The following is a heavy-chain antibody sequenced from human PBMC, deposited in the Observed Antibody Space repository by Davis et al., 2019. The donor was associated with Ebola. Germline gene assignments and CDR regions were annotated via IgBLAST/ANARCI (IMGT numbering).Heavy chain of an antibody. CDR1: GFTFSSYW. CDR3: ATGGMDV. Sequence: GGPLRPSFAPPGFTFSSYWRSWVRQAPGKGLEWVANIKQDGSEKYYVDSVKGRFTISRDNAKNSLYLQMNSLRAEDTAVYYCATGGMDVWGQGTTVTVSS. CDR2: IKQDGSEK. J-gene: IGHJ6*02. V-gene: IGHV3-7*03.